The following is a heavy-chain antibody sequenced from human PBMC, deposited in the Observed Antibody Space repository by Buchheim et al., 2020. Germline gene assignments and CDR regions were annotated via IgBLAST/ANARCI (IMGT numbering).Heavy chain of an antibody. Sequence: EVQLLESGGGLVQPGGSLRLSCAASGFTFSNYAMSWVRQSPGNGLEWVSTIRGNAGGTYYADSVKGRFTISRDSLKDTLYLQMDSLRSEDTAIYHCAKARDYYDSGGSYWHFDLWGRGTL. V-gene: IGHV3-23*01. CDR1: GFTFSNYA. CDR3: AKARDYYDSGGSYWHFDL. CDR2: IRGNAGGT. D-gene: IGHD3-22*01. J-gene: IGHJ2*01.